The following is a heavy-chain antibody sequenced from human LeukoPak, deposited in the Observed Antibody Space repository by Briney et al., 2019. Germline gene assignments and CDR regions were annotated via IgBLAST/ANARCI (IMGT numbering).Heavy chain of an antibody. D-gene: IGHD1-20*01. CDR1: GGSISSSNW. Sequence: SETLSLTCAVSGGSISSSNWWSWVRQPPGKGLEWIGEIYHSGSTNYNPSLKSRVTISVDKSKNQFSLKLSSVTAADTAVYYCASGGLTASRYYYYGMDVWGKGTTVTASS. CDR3: ASGGLTASRYYYYGMDV. V-gene: IGHV4-4*02. J-gene: IGHJ6*04. CDR2: IYHSGST.